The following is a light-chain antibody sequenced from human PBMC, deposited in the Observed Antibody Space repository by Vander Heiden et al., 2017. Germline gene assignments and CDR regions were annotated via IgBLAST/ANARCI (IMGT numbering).Light chain of an antibody. Sequence: DIVMIQHPDFPAVSLGERATINSKSSQSVLYSSNTKNYLTWYQQKPGQPPKLLIYWASTRESGVPDRFSGSGSGTDFTLTISSLQAEDVAVYYCQQYYSTPWTFGQGTKVEIK. CDR2: WAS. CDR1: QSVLYSSNTKNY. V-gene: IGKV4-1*01. J-gene: IGKJ1*01. CDR3: QQYYSTPWT.